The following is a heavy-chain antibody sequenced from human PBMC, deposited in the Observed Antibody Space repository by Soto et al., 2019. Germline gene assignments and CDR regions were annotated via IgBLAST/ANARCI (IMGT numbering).Heavy chain of an antibody. CDR2: IWYDGSNK. CDR1: GFTFSSYG. Sequence: GGSLRLSCAASGFTFSSYGMHWVRQAPGKGLEWVAVIWYDGSNKYYADSVKGRFTISRDNSKNTLYLQMNSLRAEDTAVYYCARAIWGSNNKYYYYYGMDVWGQGTTVTVSS. D-gene: IGHD3-16*01. CDR3: ARAIWGSNNKYYYYYGMDV. J-gene: IGHJ6*02. V-gene: IGHV3-33*01.